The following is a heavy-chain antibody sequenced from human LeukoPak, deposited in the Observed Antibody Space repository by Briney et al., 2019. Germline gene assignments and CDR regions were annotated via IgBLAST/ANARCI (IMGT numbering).Heavy chain of an antibody. CDR2: INHNSGGT. J-gene: IGHJ4*02. Sequence: ASVKVSCKASGYTFTSYAMNLVRQAPGQGLWWMGLINHNSGGTNYAQKFQGRITMTRDTSISTAYMELSRLRSDDTAVYYCASLAYCGGDCYSRDYWGQGTLVTVSS. CDR1: GYTFTSYA. V-gene: IGHV1-2*02. D-gene: IGHD2-21*02. CDR3: ASLAYCGGDCYSRDY.